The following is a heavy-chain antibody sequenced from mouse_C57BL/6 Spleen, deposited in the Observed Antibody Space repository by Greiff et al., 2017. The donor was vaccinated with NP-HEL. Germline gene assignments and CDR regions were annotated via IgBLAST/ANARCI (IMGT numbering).Heavy chain of an antibody. CDR1: GYSITSDY. V-gene: IGHV3-8*01. D-gene: IGHD1-1*01. J-gene: IGHJ1*03. CDR2: ISYSGST. CDR3: ARTYYYGSSYVYFDV. Sequence: EVQLVESGPGLAKPSQTLSLTCSVTGYSITSDYWNWIRKFPGNKLEYMGYISYSGSTYYNPSLKSRISITRDTSKNQYYLQLNSVTTEDTATYYCARTYYYGSSYVYFDVWGTGTTVTVSS.